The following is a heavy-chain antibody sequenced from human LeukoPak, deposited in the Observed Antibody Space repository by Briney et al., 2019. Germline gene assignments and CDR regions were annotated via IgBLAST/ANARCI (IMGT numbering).Heavy chain of an antibody. D-gene: IGHD2-2*01. CDR3: ARDTRPAAPYYYYYDMDV. CDR1: GFTFSSYA. Sequence: GRSLRLSCAASGFTFSSYAMHWVRQAPGKGLEWVAVISYDGSNKYYADSVKGRFTISRDNSKNTLYLQMNSLRAEDTAVYYCARDTRPAAPYYYYYDMDVWGQGTTVTVSS. V-gene: IGHV3-30-3*01. J-gene: IGHJ6*02. CDR2: ISYDGSNK.